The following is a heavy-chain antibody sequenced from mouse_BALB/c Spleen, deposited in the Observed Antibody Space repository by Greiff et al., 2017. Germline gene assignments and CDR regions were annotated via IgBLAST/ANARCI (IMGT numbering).Heavy chain of an antibody. V-gene: IGHV5-6-5*01. CDR3: ARERYDYDEGAFAY. J-gene: IGHJ3*01. CDR2: ISSGGST. Sequence: EVKVVESGGGLVKPGGSLKLSCAASGFTFSSYAMSWVRQTPEKRLEWVASISSGGSTYYPDSVKGRFTISRDNARNILYLQMSSLRSEDTAMYYCARERYDYDEGAFAYWGQGTLVTVSA. D-gene: IGHD2-4*01. CDR1: GFTFSSYA.